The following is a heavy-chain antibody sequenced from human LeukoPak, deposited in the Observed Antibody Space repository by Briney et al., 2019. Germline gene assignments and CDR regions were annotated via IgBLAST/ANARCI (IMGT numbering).Heavy chain of an antibody. Sequence: PGASVQVSCKASGYTFTSYDINWVRQATGQGLEWMGWMNPNSGNTGYAQKFQGRVTMTRNTSISTAYMELSSLRSEDTAVYYCARDVVQYDSSGYYYAYFDYWGQGTLVTVSS. CDR1: GYTFTSYD. J-gene: IGHJ4*02. V-gene: IGHV1-8*01. CDR2: MNPNSGNT. CDR3: ARDVVQYDSSGYYYAYFDY. D-gene: IGHD3-22*01.